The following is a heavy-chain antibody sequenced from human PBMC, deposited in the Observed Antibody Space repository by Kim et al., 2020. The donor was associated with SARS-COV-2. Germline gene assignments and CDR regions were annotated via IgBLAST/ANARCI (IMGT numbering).Heavy chain of an antibody. J-gene: IGHJ6*02. Sequence: ASVKVSCKASGYTFTGYYMHWVRQAPGQGLEWMGWINPNSGGTNYAQKFQGRVTMTRDTSISTAYMELSRLRSDDTAVYYCASPAYDFWSGYYTYYYYGMDVWGQGTTVTVSS. CDR1: GYTFTGYY. V-gene: IGHV1-2*02. D-gene: IGHD3-3*01. CDR3: ASPAYDFWSGYYTYYYYGMDV. CDR2: INPNSGGT.